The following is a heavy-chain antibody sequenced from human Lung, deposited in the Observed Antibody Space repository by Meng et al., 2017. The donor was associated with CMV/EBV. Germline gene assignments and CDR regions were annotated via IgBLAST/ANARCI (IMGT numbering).Heavy chain of an antibody. Sequence: SXAASGFTFSSNAISWVRQAPGKGLEWVSNISGSGGSTYYADSVKGRFTISRDNSKNTLYLQMNSLRADDTAVYYCARLSGSYSWYFDLWCRGSLVTVSS. J-gene: IGHJ2*01. CDR3: ARLSGSYSWYFDL. CDR2: ISGSGGST. CDR1: GFTFSSNA. D-gene: IGHD1-26*01. V-gene: IGHV3-23*01.